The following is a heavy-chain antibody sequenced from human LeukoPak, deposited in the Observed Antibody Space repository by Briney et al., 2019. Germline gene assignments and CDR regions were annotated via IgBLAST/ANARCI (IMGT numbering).Heavy chain of an antibody. CDR1: GGTFSSYA. CDR2: ISPIFGTA. Sequence: SVKVSCKASGGTFSSYAISWVRQAPGQGLEWMGRISPIFGTANYAQKFQGRVTITTDESTSTAYMELSSLRSEDTAVYYCARDIVGAEWRGYFDYWGQGTLVTVSS. CDR3: ARDIVGAEWRGYFDY. V-gene: IGHV1-69*05. J-gene: IGHJ4*02. D-gene: IGHD1-26*01.